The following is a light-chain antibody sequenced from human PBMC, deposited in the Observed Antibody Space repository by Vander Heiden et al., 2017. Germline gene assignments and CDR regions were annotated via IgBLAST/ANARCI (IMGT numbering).Light chain of an antibody. V-gene: IGKV1-12*02. CDR2: GAS. CDR1: QGISSW. J-gene: IGKJ5*01. Sequence: DIQMTQYPSSVSASVGDRVTITCRASQGISSWLAWYQQKPGRAPKLLIYGASTLQSGVPSRFSGSGSGTEFTLTISSLQPEDFAIYYCQQANSLPSTFGQGTRLEIK. CDR3: QQANSLPST.